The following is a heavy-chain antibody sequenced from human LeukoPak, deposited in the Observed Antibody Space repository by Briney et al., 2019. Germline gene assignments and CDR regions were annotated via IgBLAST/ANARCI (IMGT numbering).Heavy chain of an antibody. D-gene: IGHD2-2*01. Sequence: PGGSLRLSCAASGFTFSSYAMSWVRQAPGKGLEWVSAISGSGGSTYYADSVKGRFTISGDNSKNTLYLQMNSLRAEDTAVYYCAKSQDEYCSSTSCYAGNFDYWGQGALVTVSS. CDR1: GFTFSSYA. V-gene: IGHV3-23*01. J-gene: IGHJ4*02. CDR3: AKSQDEYCSSTSCYAGNFDY. CDR2: ISGSGGST.